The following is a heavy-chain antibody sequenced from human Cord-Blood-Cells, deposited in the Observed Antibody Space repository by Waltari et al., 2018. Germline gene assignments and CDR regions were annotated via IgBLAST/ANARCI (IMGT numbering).Heavy chain of an antibody. CDR2: ISYDGSNK. Sequence: QVHLVESGGGVVQPGRSLRLSCAASGFTFSSYAMHWVRQAPGKGLEWVAVISYDGSNKYYADSVKGRFTISRDNSKNTLYLQMNSLRAEDTAVYYCARGSGDAFDIWGQGTMVTVSS. V-gene: IGHV3-30-3*01. D-gene: IGHD7-27*01. CDR1: GFTFSSYA. J-gene: IGHJ3*02. CDR3: ARGSGDAFDI.